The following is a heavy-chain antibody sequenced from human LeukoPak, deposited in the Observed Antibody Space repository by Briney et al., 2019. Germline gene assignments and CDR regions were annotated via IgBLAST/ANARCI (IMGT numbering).Heavy chain of an antibody. CDR2: ISPTGSTA. CDR3: ARGPSSNWSGLDF. CDR1: GFSFSGHW. D-gene: IGHD6-13*01. Sequence: GGSLRLSCAASGFSFSGHWMHWARQLPGKGLVWVSRISPTGSTASYADSVKGRFTVSRDNAKNTLYLQVNNLRAEDTAVYYCARGPSSNWSGLDFWGQGTLLTVSS. V-gene: IGHV3-74*01. J-gene: IGHJ4*02.